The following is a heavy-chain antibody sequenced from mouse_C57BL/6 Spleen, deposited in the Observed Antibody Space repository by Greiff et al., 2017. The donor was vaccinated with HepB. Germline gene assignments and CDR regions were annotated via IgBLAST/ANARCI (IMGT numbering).Heavy chain of an antibody. CDR3: GKWGYDYDGAWFAY. CDR1: GYTFTDYY. D-gene: IGHD2-4*01. CDR2: INPNNGGT. Sequence: VQLQQSGPELVKPGASVKISCKASGYTFTDYYMNWVKQSHGKSLEWIGDINPNNGGTSYNQKFKGKATLTVDKSSSTAYMELRSLTSEDSAVYYCGKWGYDYDGAWFAYWGQGTLVTVSA. J-gene: IGHJ3*01. V-gene: IGHV1-26*01.